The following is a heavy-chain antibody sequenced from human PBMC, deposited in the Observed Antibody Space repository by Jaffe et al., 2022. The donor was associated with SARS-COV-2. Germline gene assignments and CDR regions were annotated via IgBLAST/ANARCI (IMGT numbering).Heavy chain of an antibody. CDR3: ATETYYYDSSGYRDAFDI. D-gene: IGHD3-22*01. J-gene: IGHJ3*02. Sequence: QLQLQESGPGLVKPSETLSLTCTVSGGSISSSSYYWGWIRQPPGKGLEWIGSIYYSGSTYYNPSLKSRVTISVDTSKNQFSLKLSSVTAADTAVYYCATETYYYDSSGYRDAFDIWGQGTMVTVSS. V-gene: IGHV4-39*01. CDR1: GGSISSSSYY. CDR2: IYYSGST.